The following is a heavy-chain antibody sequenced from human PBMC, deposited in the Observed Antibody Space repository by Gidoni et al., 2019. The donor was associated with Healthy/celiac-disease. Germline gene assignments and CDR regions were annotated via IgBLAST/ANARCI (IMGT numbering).Heavy chain of an antibody. Sequence: QITIQESGPTLLNLTQTLTLTYTLSGSSPRTTGVGVGLIRQPPGKALEWRALIYWNDDKRYSPSLQSRLTISKYTSKTQVVLTMTHIDPVDPATYSCAHRPRVDTAMDTHFDYWGQVTLVTVSS. CDR2: IYWNDDK. CDR3: AHRPRVDTAMDTHFDY. CDR1: GSSPRTTGVG. J-gene: IGHJ4*02. V-gene: IGHV2-5*01. D-gene: IGHD5-18*01.